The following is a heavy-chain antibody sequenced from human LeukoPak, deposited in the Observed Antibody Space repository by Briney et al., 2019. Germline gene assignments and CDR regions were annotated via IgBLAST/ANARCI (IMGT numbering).Heavy chain of an antibody. Sequence: GASVKVSCKASGGTFNRYSVTWVRQATGQGLEWMGEIIPISGTANYAQKFQGRVTITTDESTNTAYMELRSLRSEDTAVYYCAREDGYVAHNAFEIWGQGTMVTVSS. CDR3: AREDGYVAHNAFEI. CDR1: GGTFNRYS. CDR2: IIPISGTA. D-gene: IGHD5-24*01. J-gene: IGHJ3*02. V-gene: IGHV1-69*05.